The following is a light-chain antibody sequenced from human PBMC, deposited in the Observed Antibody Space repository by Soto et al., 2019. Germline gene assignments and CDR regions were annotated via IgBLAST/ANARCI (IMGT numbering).Light chain of an antibody. CDR1: HIVTINY. Sequence: TPSPCTLPFFTAKRATLSCTASHIVTINYLAWYQQKPGQAPRLLIYGVSTRATGIPDRFSGSGSGTDFTLTISRLQPEDFAVYYCQKYGSSPFNCGRGTKGDIK. V-gene: IGKV3-20*01. CDR3: QKYGSSPFN. J-gene: IGKJ3*01. CDR2: GVS.